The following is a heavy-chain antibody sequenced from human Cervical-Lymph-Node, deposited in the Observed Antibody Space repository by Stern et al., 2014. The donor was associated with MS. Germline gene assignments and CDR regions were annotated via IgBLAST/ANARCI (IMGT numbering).Heavy chain of an antibody. J-gene: IGHJ5*02. CDR1: GGTLSKFP. CDR3: ALSSETSDRWYSLGYDL. V-gene: IGHV1-69*12. CDR2: IFPVFGTP. Sequence: IQLVQSGAEVKKPGSSVKVSCKASGGTLSKFPSSWVRQAPGQGLEWMGGIFPVFGTPTYAQEFRGRVTITADVSTSTVYMELSSLRSDDTAVYYCALSSETSDRWYSLGYDLWGQGTLVTVSS. D-gene: IGHD6-13*01.